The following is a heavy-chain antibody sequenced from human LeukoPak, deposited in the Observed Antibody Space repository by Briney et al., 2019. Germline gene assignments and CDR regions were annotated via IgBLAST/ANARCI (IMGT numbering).Heavy chain of an antibody. D-gene: IGHD3-16*02. J-gene: IGHJ6*02. V-gene: IGHV3-21*01. CDR1: GFTFSSYS. CDR3: ARALSLADYGMDV. CDR2: ISSSSSYI. Sequence: PGGSLRLSCAASGFTFSSYSMNWVRQAPGRGLEWVSSISSSSSYIYYADSVKGRFTISRDNAKNSLYLQMNSLRAEDTAVYYCARALSLADYGMDVWGQGTTVTVSS.